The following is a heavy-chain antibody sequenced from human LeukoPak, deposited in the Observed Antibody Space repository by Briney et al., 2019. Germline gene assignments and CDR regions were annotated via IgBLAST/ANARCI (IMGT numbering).Heavy chain of an antibody. Sequence: SETLSLTCIVSGGSISRSSHYWGWIRQPPGKGLEWIGSVYYSGSTYYNPSLKSRVTISIDTSKNQFSLKLSSVTAADTAVYYCARWLGYSSGWLDYYYYYYMDVWGKGTTVTISS. CDR3: ARWLGYSSGWLDYYYYYYMDV. D-gene: IGHD6-19*01. V-gene: IGHV4-39*07. CDR1: GGSISRSSHY. CDR2: VYYSGST. J-gene: IGHJ6*03.